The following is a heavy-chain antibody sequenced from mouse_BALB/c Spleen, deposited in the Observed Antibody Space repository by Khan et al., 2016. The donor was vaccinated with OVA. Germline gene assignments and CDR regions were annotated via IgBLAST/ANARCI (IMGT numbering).Heavy chain of an antibody. CDR3: ARNYDYGEGRAY. J-gene: IGHJ3*01. CDR2: IWSGVST. CDR1: GFSLTSYG. D-gene: IGHD2-4*01. Sequence: QVQLQESGPRLVQPSQSLSLPCTFSGFSLTSYGVPLVRQSPGKVLEWLGVIWSGVSTDYNAAFISRLHISKDNSKSQAFFKMNSLQASDTCINYCARNYDYGEGRAYWGQGTLGTVSA. V-gene: IGHV2-2*02.